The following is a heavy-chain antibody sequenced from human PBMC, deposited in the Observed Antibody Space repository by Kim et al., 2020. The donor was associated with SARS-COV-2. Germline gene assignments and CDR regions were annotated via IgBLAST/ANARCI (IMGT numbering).Heavy chain of an antibody. V-gene: IGHV3-7*03. CDR3: ATSTNWNFDC. CDR1: RFSFGGTW. CDR2: ISPDGTER. J-gene: IGHJ4*02. D-gene: IGHD2-2*01. Sequence: GGSLSLSCAASRFSFGGTWMAWVRQTPGKGLEWVAGISPDGTERYYAESVRGRFTISRDNAKNSLFLQMSSLRVEDTAVYYCATSTNWNFDCWGQGTRVTVSS.